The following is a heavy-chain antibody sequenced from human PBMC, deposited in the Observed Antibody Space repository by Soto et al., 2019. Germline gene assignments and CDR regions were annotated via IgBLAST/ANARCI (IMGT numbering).Heavy chain of an antibody. CDR2: VVHWGTP. J-gene: IGHJ4*02. V-gene: IGHV4-4*02. CDR3: ARHIGVTGTRGFDY. Sequence: QVQLQQSGPGLVKPSETLSLTCAVSGASINDNNWWSWVRQTPGKGLEWIGEVVHWGTPNYNPSLRSRVTISMDKPNKQISLTLSSVTAADSALYYCARHIGVTGTRGFDYWGQGTLVTVSS. D-gene: IGHD6-19*01. CDR1: GASINDNNW.